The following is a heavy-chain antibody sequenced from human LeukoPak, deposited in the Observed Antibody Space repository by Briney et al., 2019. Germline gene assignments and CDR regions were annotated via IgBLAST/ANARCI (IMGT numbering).Heavy chain of an antibody. CDR3: ARYGLRYFYFDY. J-gene: IGHJ4*02. V-gene: IGHV4-59*01. CDR1: GGSISSYY. CDR2: IYYSGST. D-gene: IGHD3-9*01. Sequence: SETLSLTCTVSGGSISSYYWSWIRQPPGKGLEWIGYIYYSGSTNYNPSLKSRVSISVDTSKDQFSLELSSVTAADTAVYYCARYGLRYFYFDYWGQGTLVTVSS.